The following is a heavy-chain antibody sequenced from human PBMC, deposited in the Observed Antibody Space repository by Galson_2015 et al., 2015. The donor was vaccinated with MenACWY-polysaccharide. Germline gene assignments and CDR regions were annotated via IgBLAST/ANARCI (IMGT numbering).Heavy chain of an antibody. CDR3: TRGIQYSANSGGD. V-gene: IGHV3-74*01. CDR1: GFTFSSSG. D-gene: IGHD5-18*01. Sequence: SLRLSCTASGFTFSSSGMHWVRQAPGKGLVWVSRIFSDGSSTSYADSVRGRFTISRDNAKNMLHLQMNGLRGEDTAVYYCTRGIQYSANSGGDWGQGTLVTVSS. CDR2: IFSDGSST. J-gene: IGHJ4*02.